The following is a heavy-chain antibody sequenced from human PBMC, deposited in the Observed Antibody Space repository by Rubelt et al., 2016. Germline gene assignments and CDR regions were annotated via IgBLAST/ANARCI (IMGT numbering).Heavy chain of an antibody. Sequence: AMHWVRQAPGKGLEWVAVISYDGSNKYYADSVKGRFTISRDNSKNTLYLQMNSLRAEDTAVYYCARGSHYYGSGSYYSTFDYWGQGTLVTVSS. J-gene: IGHJ4*02. CDR3: ARGSHYYGSGSYYSTFDY. V-gene: IGHV3-30*04. CDR1: A. D-gene: IGHD3-10*01. CDR2: ISYDGSNK.